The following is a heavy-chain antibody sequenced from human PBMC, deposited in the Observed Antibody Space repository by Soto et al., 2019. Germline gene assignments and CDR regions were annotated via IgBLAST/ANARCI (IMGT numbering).Heavy chain of an antibody. D-gene: IGHD3-10*01. J-gene: IGHJ3*02. CDR2: IIPIFGTA. V-gene: IGHV1-69*13. Sequence: SVKVSCRASGGTFSSYAISWVRQAPGQGLEWMGGIIPIFGTANYAQKFQGRVTITADESTSTAYMELSSLRSGDTAVYYCARNPYYYGSGSYYTHPAFEICREWTMVTF. CDR1: GGTFSSYA. CDR3: ARNPYYYGSGSYYTHPAFEI.